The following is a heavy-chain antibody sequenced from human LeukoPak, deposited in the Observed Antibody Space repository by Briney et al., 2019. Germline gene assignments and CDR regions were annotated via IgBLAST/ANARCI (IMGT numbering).Heavy chain of an antibody. CDR1: GYTFTGYY. CDR2: MKDSGTT. CDR3: ARESPHTFYFDY. V-gene: IGHV1-46*01. D-gene: IGHD3-16*01. Sequence: ASVKVSCKTSGYTFTGYYMHWVRQAPGQGLEWMGIMKDSGTTIYPQKFQGRVTMTRDTSTSTVYMEVSSLRSEDTAVYYCARESPHTFYFDYWGQGTLVTVSS. J-gene: IGHJ4*02.